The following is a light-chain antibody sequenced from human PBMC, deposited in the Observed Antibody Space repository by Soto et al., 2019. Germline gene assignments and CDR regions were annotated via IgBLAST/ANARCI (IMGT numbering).Light chain of an antibody. V-gene: IGKV1-12*01. Sequence: DIQMTQSPSFVSASVGARVTITCRASQGISRWLAWYQQRPGKAPELLIYGASILQSGVPSRFSGSGSGTDFTLTISSLQPEDFATNYCQQANILPLTCGQGTRLEIK. J-gene: IGKJ5*01. CDR2: GAS. CDR3: QQANILPLT. CDR1: QGISRW.